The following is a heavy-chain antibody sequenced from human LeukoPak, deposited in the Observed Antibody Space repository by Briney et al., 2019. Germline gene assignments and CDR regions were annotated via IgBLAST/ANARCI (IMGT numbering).Heavy chain of an antibody. CDR2: MNPNSGNT. D-gene: IGHD6-13*01. J-gene: IGHJ3*02. CDR1: GYTFTSCD. CDR3: VRDKRGAAAADDPFDI. V-gene: IGHV1-8*01. Sequence: ASVKVSCKASGYTFTSCDFNWVRQATGQGLEWMGWMNPNSGNTGYAQKFQGRVTMTRDTSISTAYMELSSLIVEDSAVYYCVRDKRGAAAADDPFDIWGQGTMVTVSS.